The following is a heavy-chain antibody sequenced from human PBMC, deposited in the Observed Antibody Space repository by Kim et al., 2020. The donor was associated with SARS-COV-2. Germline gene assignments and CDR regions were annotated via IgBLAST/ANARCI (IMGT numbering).Heavy chain of an antibody. CDR3: ARDLPPRESSGYYWSDY. J-gene: IGHJ4*02. CDR2: IYSGGST. CDR1: GFTVSSNY. D-gene: IGHD3-22*01. V-gene: IGHV3-66*01. Sequence: GGSLRLSCAASGFTVSSNYMSLVRQAPGKGLEWVSVIYSGGSTYYADSVKGRFTISRDNSKNTLYLQMNSLRAEDTAVYYCARDLPPRESSGYYWSDYWGQGTLVTVSS.